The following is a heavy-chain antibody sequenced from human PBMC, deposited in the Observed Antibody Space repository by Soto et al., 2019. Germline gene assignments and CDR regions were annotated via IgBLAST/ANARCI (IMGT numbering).Heavy chain of an antibody. Sequence: GASVKVSCKASGGTFSSYTISWVRQAPGQGLEWMGRIIPILGIANYAQKFQGRVTITADKSTSTAYMELSSLRSEDTAVYYCARDYGDHGGDYFDYWGQGTLVTVSS. D-gene: IGHD4-17*01. CDR1: GGTFSSYT. V-gene: IGHV1-69*04. CDR3: ARDYGDHGGDYFDY. J-gene: IGHJ4*02. CDR2: IIPILGIA.